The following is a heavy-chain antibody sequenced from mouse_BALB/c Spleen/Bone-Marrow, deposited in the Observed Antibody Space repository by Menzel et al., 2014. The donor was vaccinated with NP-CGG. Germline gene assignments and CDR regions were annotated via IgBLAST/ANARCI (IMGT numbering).Heavy chain of an antibody. V-gene: IGHV5-6*01. J-gene: IGHJ4*01. CDR2: ISSGGIYT. CDR3: TRRTGTDYYAMDY. CDR1: GFTFSSYG. Sequence: EVHLVESGGDLVKPGGSLKLSCAASGFTFSSYGMSWVRQTPDKRLEWVATISSGGIYTYYPDSVKGRFTISRDNAKNTLYLQMSSLKSEDTAMYYRTRRTGTDYYAMDYWGQGTSVSVSS. D-gene: IGHD4-1*01.